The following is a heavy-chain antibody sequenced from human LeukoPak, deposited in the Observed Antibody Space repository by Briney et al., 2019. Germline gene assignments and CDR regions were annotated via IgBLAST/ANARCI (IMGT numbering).Heavy chain of an antibody. D-gene: IGHD2-15*01. CDR1: GFTFSRHA. CDR3: ARHTPEVGAFYS. CDR2: ISYDGSNK. V-gene: IGHV3-30*01. J-gene: IGHJ4*02. Sequence: PGESLRLSCAAYGFTFSRHAKHWARQAPGKGLEWVAVISYDGSNKYSAVSVKGRFPISRDNYKCTMYLQMNSLRAGDTAGYFCARHTPEVGAFYSWGEGTLVTVSS.